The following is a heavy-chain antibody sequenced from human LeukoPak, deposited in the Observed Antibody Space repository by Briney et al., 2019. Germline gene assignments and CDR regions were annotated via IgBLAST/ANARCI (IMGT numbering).Heavy chain of an antibody. D-gene: IGHD2-2*02. CDR2: IIPILGIA. CDR1: GGTFSSYA. V-gene: IGHV1-69*04. Sequence: SVKVSCKGSGGTFSSYAISWVRQAPGQGLEWMGRIIPILGIANYAQKFQGRVTITADKSTSTAYMELSSLRSEDTAVYYCARALVVPAAIGSRWFDPWGQGTLVTVSS. CDR3: ARALVVPAAIGSRWFDP. J-gene: IGHJ5*02.